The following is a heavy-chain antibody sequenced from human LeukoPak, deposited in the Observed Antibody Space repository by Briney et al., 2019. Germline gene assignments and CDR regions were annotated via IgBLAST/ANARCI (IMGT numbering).Heavy chain of an antibody. V-gene: IGHV4-39*07. Sequence: NSSETLSLTCTVSGGSISSGDYYWSWIRQPPGKGLEWIGEINHSGSTNYNPSLKSRVTISVDTSKNQFSLKLSSVTAADTAVYYCASAGYEIPAAKPGGYWGQGTLVTVSS. CDR3: ASAGYEIPAAKPGGY. CDR2: INHSGST. CDR1: GGSISSGDYY. J-gene: IGHJ4*02. D-gene: IGHD2-2*02.